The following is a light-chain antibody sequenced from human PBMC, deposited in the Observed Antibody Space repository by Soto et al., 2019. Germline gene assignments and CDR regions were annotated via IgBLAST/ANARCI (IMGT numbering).Light chain of an antibody. J-gene: IGKJ4*01. CDR3: QQYDDLRS. V-gene: IGKV1-33*01. CDR2: DAS. Sequence: DIQMTQSPSSLSASVGDRVTITCRASQDIGNYLNWYQQKPGKPPKLLIYDASELETAVPTRFTGRGSGTAFTFTINRLQSEDFADYYCQQYDDLRSFGGGT. CDR1: QDIGNY.